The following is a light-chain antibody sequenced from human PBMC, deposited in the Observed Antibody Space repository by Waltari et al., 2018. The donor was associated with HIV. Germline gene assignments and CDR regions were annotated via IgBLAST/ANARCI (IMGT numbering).Light chain of an antibody. Sequence: YELTQPPSVSVSPGQTARITCSADAFPTTYPNWYQQKSGQAPVLVIYEDSKRPSGIPERFSGSSSGTMATLTISGAQVEDEADYYCYSTDSSGNHRVFGGGTKLTVL. CDR3: YSTDSSGNHRV. CDR1: AFPTTY. V-gene: IGLV3-10*01. CDR2: EDS. J-gene: IGLJ2*01.